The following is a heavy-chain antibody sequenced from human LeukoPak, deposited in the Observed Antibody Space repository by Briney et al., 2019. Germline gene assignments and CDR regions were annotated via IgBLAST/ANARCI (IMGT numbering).Heavy chain of an antibody. V-gene: IGHV3-48*03. CDR2: ISSGGCTI. Sequence: GGSLRLSCAASGFTFSSYWMTWVRQAPGKGLEWVSYISSGGCTIYYADSVKGRFTISRDNAKNSLYLQLNSLRAEDTAVYYCARVGAAPHFYYYYYMDVWGKGTTVTISS. CDR1: GFTFSSYW. J-gene: IGHJ6*03. CDR3: ARVGAAPHFYYYYYMDV. D-gene: IGHD4/OR15-4a*01.